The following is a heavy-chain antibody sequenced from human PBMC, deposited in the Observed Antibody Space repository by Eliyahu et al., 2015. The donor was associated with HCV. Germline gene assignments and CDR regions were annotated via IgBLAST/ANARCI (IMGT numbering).Heavy chain of an antibody. Sequence: QVQLQQSGPGLVKPSQTLSLTCTISGXXVSSNSAAWNWIRQSPSRGLEWLGRTYYRSQWYNDFAVSVESRIRIDPDTSKNQFSLHLNAVTPEDTAVYYCARESAAAPLYYFDCWGQGTLVTVSS. V-gene: IGHV6-1*01. CDR1: GXXVSSNSAA. CDR2: TYYRSQWYN. J-gene: IGHJ4*02. CDR3: ARESAAAPLYYFDC. D-gene: IGHD2-2*01.